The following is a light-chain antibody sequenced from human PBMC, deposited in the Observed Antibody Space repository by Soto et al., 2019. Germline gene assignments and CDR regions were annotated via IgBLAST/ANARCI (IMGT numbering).Light chain of an antibody. V-gene: IGKV3-20*01. CDR2: GTS. CDR3: QQYGSSPRVK. Sequence: EIVLTQSPGTLSLSPGERATLSCRASQSVSSSYLAWYQQKPGQAPRLLIYGTSSRATGIPDRFSGSGSGTDFTLTISRLEPEDFAVYYCQQYGSSPRVKFGQGTKWIS. CDR1: QSVSSSY. J-gene: IGKJ1*01.